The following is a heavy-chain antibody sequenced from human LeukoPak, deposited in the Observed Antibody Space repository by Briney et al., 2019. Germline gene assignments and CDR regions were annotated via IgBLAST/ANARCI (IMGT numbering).Heavy chain of an antibody. D-gene: IGHD6-13*01. Sequence: ASVKVSCKASGYTFIGYYMHWVRQAPGQGLEWMGWINPNSGGTNYAQKFQGRVTMTRDTSISTAYMELSRLRSDDTAVYYCARGLRAAGIRYYYMDVWGKGTTVTISS. CDR3: ARGLRAAGIRYYYMDV. CDR2: INPNSGGT. V-gene: IGHV1-2*02. J-gene: IGHJ6*03. CDR1: GYTFIGYY.